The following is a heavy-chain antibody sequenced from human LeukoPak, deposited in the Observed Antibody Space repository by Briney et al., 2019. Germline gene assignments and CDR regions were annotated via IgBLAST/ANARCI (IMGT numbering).Heavy chain of an antibody. CDR2: IYYTGRD. CDR3: ARLHLYYDILTPRYFDL. CDR1: TDSMTILY. J-gene: IGHJ2*01. Sequence: SETLSLTCSVSTDSMTILYWRWLRQPPGKGLEWIGYIYYTGRDNYNPSLKSRVSISVDTSKNQFSLKFSSVTAADTAVYFCARLHLYYDILTPRYFDLWGGGTLVTVSS. V-gene: IGHV4-59*08. D-gene: IGHD3-9*01.